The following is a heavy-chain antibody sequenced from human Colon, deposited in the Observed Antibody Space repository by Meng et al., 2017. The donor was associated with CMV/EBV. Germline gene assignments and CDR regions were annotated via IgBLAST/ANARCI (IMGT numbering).Heavy chain of an antibody. CDR3: ATSPCVTAVTCAVALEPKDAFDV. D-gene: IGHD2-21*02. J-gene: IGHJ3*01. CDR2: IIPFLGVP. V-gene: IGHV1-69*10. CDR1: GITFGSSA. Sequence: SVKVSCKTSGITFGSSAISWVRQAPEQGLEWMGGIIPFLGVPKYTEKFQGRATFNADTSTGTVYMELNNLRSEDTAMYYCATSPCVTAVTCAVALEPKDAFDVWGQGTLVTVSS.